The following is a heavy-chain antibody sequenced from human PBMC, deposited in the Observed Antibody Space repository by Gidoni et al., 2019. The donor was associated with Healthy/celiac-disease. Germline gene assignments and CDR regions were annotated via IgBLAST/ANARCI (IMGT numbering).Heavy chain of an antibody. CDR3: AKDKRGYYDSSGYDY. CDR2: ISWNSGSI. D-gene: IGHD3-22*01. V-gene: IGHV3-9*01. J-gene: IGHJ4*02. Sequence: EVQLVESGGGLVQPGRSLRLSCAASGFTFDDYAMHWVRQAPGKGLEWVSGISWNSGSIGYADSVKGRFTISRDNAKNSLYLQMNSLRAEDTALYYCAKDKRGYYDSSGYDYWGQGTLVTVSS. CDR1: GFTFDDYA.